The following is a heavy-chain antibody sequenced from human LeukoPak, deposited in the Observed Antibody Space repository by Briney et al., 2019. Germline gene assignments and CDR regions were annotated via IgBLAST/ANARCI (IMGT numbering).Heavy chain of an antibody. V-gene: IGHV3-15*01. J-gene: IGHJ4*02. CDR2: IKSKTDGETT. CDR1: GFTFTNAW. Sequence: GGSLRLSCVDSGFTFTNAWMSWVRQAAGKGLEWIGRIKSKTDGETTNYAEPVRGRFTISRDDSKSAVYLQMNSLKIEDTAVYYCTTDLGTYYHGSQRLIPIDYWGQGTLVTVSS. CDR3: TTDLGTYYHGSQRLIPIDY. D-gene: IGHD3-10*01.